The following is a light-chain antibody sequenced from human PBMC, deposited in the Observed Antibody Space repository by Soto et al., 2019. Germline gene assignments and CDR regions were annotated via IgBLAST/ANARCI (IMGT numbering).Light chain of an antibody. CDR2: KAS. CDR3: QQYNSNPLT. J-gene: IGKJ4*01. Sequence: DIQMTQSPSTLSASVGDRVTITCRASQSVSSWLAWYQQEPGKVPKLLIYKASTLESGVPSRFSGSGSGTEFTLTISSLQPDAFATYYCQQYNSNPLTFGGGTKVEIK. V-gene: IGKV1-5*03. CDR1: QSVSSW.